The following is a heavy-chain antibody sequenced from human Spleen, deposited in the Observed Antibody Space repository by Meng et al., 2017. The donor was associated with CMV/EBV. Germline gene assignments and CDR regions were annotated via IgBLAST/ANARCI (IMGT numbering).Heavy chain of an antibody. J-gene: IGHJ4*02. V-gene: IGHV3-30*04. Sequence: GGSLRLSCAASGVTFSNYAMHWVRQAPGKGLEWVAVISYDGEIKYYADSVKGRFTISRDSSMHTLYLQMSSLRTEDTAVYYCARAPVIGALIVWGGYFDYWGQGTLVTVSS. CDR3: ARAPVIGALIVWGGYFDY. CDR2: ISYDGEIK. CDR1: GVTFSNYA. D-gene: IGHD3-22*01.